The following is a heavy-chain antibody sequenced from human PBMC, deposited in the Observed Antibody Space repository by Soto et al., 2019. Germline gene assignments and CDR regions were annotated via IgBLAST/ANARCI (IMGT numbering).Heavy chain of an antibody. V-gene: IGHV4-30-4*01. CDR1: GGSISSGDYY. CDR2: IYYSGST. J-gene: IGHJ4*02. CDR3: ARDRRHDYRGGYPDY. Sequence: SETLSLTCTVSGGSISSGDYYWSWIRQPPGKGLEWIGYIYYSGSTYYNPTLKSRVYISVDTSKNQFSLNLTSVTAADTAVYYCARDRRHDYRGGYPDYWGQGTLVTVSS. D-gene: IGHD3-3*01.